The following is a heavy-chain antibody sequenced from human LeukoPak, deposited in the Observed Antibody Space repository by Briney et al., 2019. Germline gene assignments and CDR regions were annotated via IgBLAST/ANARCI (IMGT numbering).Heavy chain of an antibody. CDR2: IKSKADGGTT. CDR3: TKYDTSVNFDY. Sequence: GGSLRLSCVAPGFTFTNAWMSWVRQAPGKGLEWVGHIKSKADGGTTDYTAPVKGRFIISRDDSKNTLYLQMNSLKTDDTAVYYCTKYDTSVNFDYWGQGTLVTVSP. V-gene: IGHV3-15*01. D-gene: IGHD3-22*01. J-gene: IGHJ4*02. CDR1: GFTFTNAW.